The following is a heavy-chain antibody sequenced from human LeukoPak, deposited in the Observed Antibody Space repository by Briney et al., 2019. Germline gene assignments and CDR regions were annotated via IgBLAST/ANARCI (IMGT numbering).Heavy chain of an antibody. J-gene: IGHJ5*02. CDR2: TYYSSNCYD. CDR1: GDSVSINSAA. CDR3: AREGAGFAP. V-gene: IGHV6-1*01. Sequence: SQTLSLTCAISGDSVSINSAAWNWIRQSPSRGIEWLGRTYYSSNCYDDYAFSVKIRITINPDTSNYQFSLQLNSVTPEDTAVYYCAREGAGFAPWGQGTLVTVSS. D-gene: IGHD3-16*01.